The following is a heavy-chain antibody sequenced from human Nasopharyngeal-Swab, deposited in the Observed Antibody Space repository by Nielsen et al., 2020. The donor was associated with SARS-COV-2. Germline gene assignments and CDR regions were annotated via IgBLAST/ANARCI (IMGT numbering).Heavy chain of an antibody. CDR2: IYPGDSDS. D-gene: IGHD1-26*01. J-gene: IGHJ4*02. CDR1: GYTFTRYW. CDR3: ARRSGEGGFDY. V-gene: IGHV5-51*01. Sequence: GESLKISCKGFGYTFTRYWIGWVRQMPGKGLEWMGIIYPGDSDSRYRPSFQGQVTISVDKSISTAYLQWSSLKASDTAMYYCARRSGEGGFDYWGQGTLVTVSS.